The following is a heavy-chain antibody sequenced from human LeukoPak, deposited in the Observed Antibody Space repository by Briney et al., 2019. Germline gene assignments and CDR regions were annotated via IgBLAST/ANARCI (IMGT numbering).Heavy chain of an antibody. CDR3: ARGGVNRPTLDY. CDR2: INTDGTTT. D-gene: IGHD1-14*01. Sequence: GGSLRLSCAASGFTFSTYWMHWVRQPPGKGLVWLSRINTDGTTTTYADSVKGRFTISRDNAKNTLYLQLNSLRADDTAVYFCARGGVNRPTLDYWGQGALVTLSS. J-gene: IGHJ4*02. V-gene: IGHV3-74*01. CDR1: GFTFSTYW.